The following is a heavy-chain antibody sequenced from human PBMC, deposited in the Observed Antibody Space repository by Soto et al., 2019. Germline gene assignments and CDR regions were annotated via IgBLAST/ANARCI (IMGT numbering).Heavy chain of an antibody. CDR1: GFSLTTSGVG. CDR2: IYWDDDK. CDR3: AHRVLRAVFGLVTTTAIYFDF. J-gene: IGHJ4*02. V-gene: IGHV2-5*02. Sequence: QITLNESGPPVVKPTETLTLTCIFSGFSLTTSGVGVGWVRQSPGKAPEWLAFIYWDDDKRYSTSLKSRLTITKDTSKNQVVLTMANVDPADTATYYCAHRVLRAVFGLVTTTAIYFDFWGQGTPVVVSS. D-gene: IGHD3-3*01.